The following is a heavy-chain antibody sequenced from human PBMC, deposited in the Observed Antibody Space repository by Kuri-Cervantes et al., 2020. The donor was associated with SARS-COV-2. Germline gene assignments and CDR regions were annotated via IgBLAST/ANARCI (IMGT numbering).Heavy chain of an antibody. CDR3: ARDLRDYVSISYYGMDV. CDR1: GFTFSSYA. V-gene: IGHV3-30*01. Sequence: GESLKISCAASGFTFSSYAMHWVRQAPGKGLEWVAVISYDGSNKYYADSVKGRFTISRDNSKNTLYLQMNSLRAEDTAVYYCARDLRDYVSISYYGMDVWGQGTTVTVSS. CDR2: ISYDGSNK. D-gene: IGHD3-16*01. J-gene: IGHJ6*02.